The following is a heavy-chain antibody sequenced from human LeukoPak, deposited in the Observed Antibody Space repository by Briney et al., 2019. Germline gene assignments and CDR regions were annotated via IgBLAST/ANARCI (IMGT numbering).Heavy chain of an antibody. D-gene: IGHD1-26*01. CDR1: GGSISRTNYY. Sequence: SETLSLTCTVSGGSISRTNYYWGWIRQPPGKGLEWIGSFYNSGSTYYNPSLKSRVTISVDTSKSQFSLKLSSVTAADTAVYYCARVTRVGATRVDYWGQGTLVTVSS. CDR3: ARVTRVGATRVDY. V-gene: IGHV4-39*01. CDR2: FYNSGST. J-gene: IGHJ4*02.